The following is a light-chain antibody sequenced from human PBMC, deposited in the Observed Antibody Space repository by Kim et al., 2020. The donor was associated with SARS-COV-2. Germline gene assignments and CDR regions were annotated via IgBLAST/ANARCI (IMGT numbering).Light chain of an antibody. CDR1: SLRSYY. V-gene: IGLV3-19*01. CDR3: NSRDSNDNVL. CDR2: GKD. J-gene: IGLJ2*01. Sequence: SSELTQDPAVSVALGQTVRITCQGDSLRSYYATWYQQKPGQAPILVLYGKDNRPSGIPDRFSGSSSGNTASLTITGTQAGDEADYYCNSRDSNDNVLFGVGTKLTVL.